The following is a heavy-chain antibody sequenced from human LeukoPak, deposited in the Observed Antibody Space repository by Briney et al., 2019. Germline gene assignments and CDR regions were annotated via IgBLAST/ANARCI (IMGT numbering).Heavy chain of an antibody. CDR2: ISYDGSNK. CDR3: AKERVYNDSSDYFDY. D-gene: IGHD3-22*01. J-gene: IGHJ4*02. CDR1: GFIFSSYG. V-gene: IGHV3-30*18. Sequence: GRSLRLSCAASGFIFSSYGMHWVRQAPGKGLEWVAVISYDGSNKYYADSVKGRFTISRDNSKNTLYLQMNSLRAEDTAVYYCAKERVYNDSSDYFDYWGQGTLVTVSS.